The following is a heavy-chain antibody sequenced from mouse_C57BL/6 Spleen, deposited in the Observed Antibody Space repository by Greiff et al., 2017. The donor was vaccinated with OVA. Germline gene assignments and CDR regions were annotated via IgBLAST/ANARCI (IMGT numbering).Heavy chain of an antibody. J-gene: IGHJ2*01. CDR3: ARGGTTWGY. Sequence: QVQLQQPGAELVKPGASVKLSCKASGYTFTSYWMHWVKQRPGHGLEWIGMIHPNSGSTNYNEKFKSKATLTVDKSSSPAYMQLSSLTSEDSAVYYCARGGTTWGYWGQGTTLTVSS. CDR2: IHPNSGST. D-gene: IGHD1-1*01. CDR1: GYTFTSYW. V-gene: IGHV1-64*01.